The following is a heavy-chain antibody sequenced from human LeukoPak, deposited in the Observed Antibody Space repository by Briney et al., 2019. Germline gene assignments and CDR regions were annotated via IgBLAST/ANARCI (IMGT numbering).Heavy chain of an antibody. CDR3: ARSKMGADYFDY. V-gene: IGHV1-2*02. Sequence: ASVKVSCKASGYTFTGYYMHWVRQAPGQGLEWMGWINPNSGGTNYAQKFQGRVTMTRDTSISTAYMELSRLRSDDTAVYYCARSKMGADYFDYRGQGTLVTVSS. J-gene: IGHJ4*02. D-gene: IGHD1-26*01. CDR2: INPNSGGT. CDR1: GYTFTGYY.